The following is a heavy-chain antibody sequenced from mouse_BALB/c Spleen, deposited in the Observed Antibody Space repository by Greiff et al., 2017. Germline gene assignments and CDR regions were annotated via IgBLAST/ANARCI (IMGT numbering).Heavy chain of an antibody. CDR3: ARSTTGYWYFDV. J-gene: IGHJ1*01. Sequence: EVKLVESGPGLVKPSQSLSLTCTVTGYSITSDYAWNWIRQFPGNKLEWMGYISYSGSTSYNPSLKSRISITRDTSKNQFFLQLNSVTTEDTATYYCARSTTGYWYFDVWGAGTTVTVSS. CDR2: ISYSGST. CDR1: GYSITSDYA. D-gene: IGHD1-1*01. V-gene: IGHV3-2*02.